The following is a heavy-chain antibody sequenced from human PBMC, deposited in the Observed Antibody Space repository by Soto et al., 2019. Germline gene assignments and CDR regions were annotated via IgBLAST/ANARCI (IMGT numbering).Heavy chain of an antibody. CDR1: GFTFSRYA. D-gene: IGHD3-22*01. CDR3: ARDNDSSGYPFDY. V-gene: IGHV3-30-3*01. Sequence: QVQLVESGGGVVQPGRSLRLSCAASGFTFSRYAMHWVRQAPGKGLEWVAVISYDGSNKYYADSVKGRFTISRDNSKNTLYLQMNSLRAEDTAVYYCARDNDSSGYPFDYWGQGTLVTVSS. CDR2: ISYDGSNK. J-gene: IGHJ4*02.